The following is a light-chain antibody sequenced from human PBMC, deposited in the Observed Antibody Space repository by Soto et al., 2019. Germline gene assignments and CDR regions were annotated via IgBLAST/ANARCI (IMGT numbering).Light chain of an antibody. CDR3: QQYNNWPRT. CDR1: QSVSYN. Sequence: ETVMTQSPATLSVSPGDRATLSCSASQSVSYNLAWYQQKPGQAPRLLIYAASTRATGIPARFSGSASGTEFTLTISSLLSEDFAVYYCQQYNNWPRTFGGGTKVDIK. V-gene: IGKV3D-15*01. CDR2: AAS. J-gene: IGKJ4*01.